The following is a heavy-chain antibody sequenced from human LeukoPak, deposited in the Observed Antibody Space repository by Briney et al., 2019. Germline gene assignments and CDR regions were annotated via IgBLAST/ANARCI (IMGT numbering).Heavy chain of an antibody. D-gene: IGHD6-13*01. CDR1: GFTFSSYA. Sequence: TGGSLRLSCAASGFTFSSYAMHWVRQAPGKGLEWVAVISYDRSNKYYADSVKGRFTISRDNSKNTLYLQMNSLRAEDTAVYYCARDRRLSSSSLPIGVLREPPPPDYWGQGTLVTVSS. CDR3: ARDRRLSSSSLPIGVLREPPPPDY. CDR2: ISYDRSNK. V-gene: IGHV3-30*04. J-gene: IGHJ4*02.